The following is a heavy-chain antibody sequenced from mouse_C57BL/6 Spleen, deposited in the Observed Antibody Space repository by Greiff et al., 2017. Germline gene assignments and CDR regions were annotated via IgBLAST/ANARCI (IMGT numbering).Heavy chain of an antibody. CDR1: GYTFTSYW. V-gene: IGHV1-55*01. D-gene: IGHD2-1*01. CDR2: IYPGSGST. CDR3: ARSGGNHAMDY. J-gene: IGHJ4*01. Sequence: QVQLKESGAELVKPGASVKMSCKASGYTFTSYWITWVKQRTGQGLEWIGDIYPGSGSTNYNEKFKSKATLTVDTSSSTAYMQLSSLTSEDSAVYYCARSGGNHAMDYWGQGTSVTVSS.